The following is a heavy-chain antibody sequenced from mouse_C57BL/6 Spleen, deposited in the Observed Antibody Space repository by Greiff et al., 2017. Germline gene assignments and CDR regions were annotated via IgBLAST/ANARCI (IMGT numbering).Heavy chain of an antibody. J-gene: IGHJ1*03. CDR3: ARSNYYGSSSHCYCDV. V-gene: IGHV1-53*01. CDR2: INPSNGGT. Sequence: QVQLKQPGTELVKPGASVKLSCKASGYTFTSYWMHWVKQRPGQGLEWIGNINPSNGGTNYNEKFKSKATLTVDKYSRTAYMPLSSLSSEDSSVYYCARSNYYGSSSHCYCDVWGTGTTVTVSS. D-gene: IGHD1-1*01. CDR1: GYTFTSYW.